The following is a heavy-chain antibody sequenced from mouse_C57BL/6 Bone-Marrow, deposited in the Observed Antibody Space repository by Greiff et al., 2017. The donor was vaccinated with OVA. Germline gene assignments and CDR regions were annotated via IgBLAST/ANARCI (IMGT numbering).Heavy chain of an antibody. CDR3: ARPNYYGSSSWFAY. D-gene: IGHD1-1*01. CDR1: GFTFSDYY. V-gene: IGHV5-12*01. Sequence: DVKVEESGGGLVQPGGSLKLSCAASGFTFSDYYMYWVRQTPEKRLEWVAYISNGGGSTYYPDTVKGRFTISRDNAKNTLYLQMSRLKSEDTAMYYCARPNYYGSSSWFAYWGQGTLVTVSA. CDR2: ISNGGGST. J-gene: IGHJ3*01.